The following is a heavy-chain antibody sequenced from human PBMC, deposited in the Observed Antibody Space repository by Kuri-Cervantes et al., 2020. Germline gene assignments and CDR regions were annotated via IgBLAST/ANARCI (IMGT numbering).Heavy chain of an antibody. D-gene: IGHD5-18*01. CDR2: MNPNSGNT. V-gene: IGHV1-8*01. CDR3: ARVHGYSYGQGLDY. J-gene: IGHJ4*02. CDR1: GYTFTSYD. Sequence: ASVKVSCKASGYTFTSYDINWVRQATGQGLEWMGWMNPNSGNTSYAQKFQGRVTMTRDTSTSTVYMELSSLRSEDTAVYYCARVHGYSYGQGLDYWGQGTLVTVSS.